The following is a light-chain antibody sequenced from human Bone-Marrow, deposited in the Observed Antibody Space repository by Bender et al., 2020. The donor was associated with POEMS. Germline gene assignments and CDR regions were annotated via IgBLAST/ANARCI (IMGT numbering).Light chain of an antibody. Sequence: QSVLTQPPSASGTPGQRVTISCSGSTSNIGSNTVNWYQQPPGTAPKLLIYANNQRPSGVPDRFSGSKSGTSASLAISRLQSEDEGDYYCAAWGASQHARYVFGTGTKVTVL. J-gene: IGLJ1*01. CDR1: TSNIGSNT. CDR2: ANN. V-gene: IGLV1-44*01. CDR3: AAWGASQHARYV.